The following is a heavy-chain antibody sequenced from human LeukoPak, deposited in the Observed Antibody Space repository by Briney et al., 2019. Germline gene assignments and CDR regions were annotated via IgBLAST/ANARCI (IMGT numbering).Heavy chain of an antibody. Sequence: GGSLRLSCAASGFTFSSYSMKWVRQASGKGLEWVSSISSSSYIYYADSVKGRFTISRDNAKNSLYLQMNSLRAEDTAVYYCARSGKYCGGDCYPAEYFQHWGQGTLVTVSS. D-gene: IGHD2-21*02. CDR1: GFTFSSYS. V-gene: IGHV3-21*01. J-gene: IGHJ1*01. CDR3: ARSGKYCGGDCYPAEYFQH. CDR2: ISSSSYI.